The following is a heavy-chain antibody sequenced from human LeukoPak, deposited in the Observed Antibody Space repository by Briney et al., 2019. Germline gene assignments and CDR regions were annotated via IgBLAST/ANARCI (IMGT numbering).Heavy chain of an antibody. CDR1: GFTFSSHG. Sequence: GGSLRLSCAASGFTFSSHGMHWVRQAPGKGLEWVAVIWYDGSNKYYADSVKGRFTISRDNSKNMLYVEMNSLRAEGTAVYYCVRWGSGKVMDVWGKGTTVTVSP. CDR2: IWYDGSNK. CDR3: VRWGSGKVMDV. V-gene: IGHV3-33*01. J-gene: IGHJ6*04. D-gene: IGHD7-27*01.